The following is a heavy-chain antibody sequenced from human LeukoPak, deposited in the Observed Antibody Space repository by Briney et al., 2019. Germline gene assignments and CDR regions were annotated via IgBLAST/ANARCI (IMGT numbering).Heavy chain of an antibody. CDR3: ARDFTGGEYFDS. J-gene: IGHJ4*02. V-gene: IGHV3-21*06. D-gene: IGHD3-16*01. CDR2: VSPSSTYI. Sequence: GGSLRLSCAASGFTFSSFKMTWVRQALGKGLEWVASVSPSSTYIYYGDSLKGRVTVSRDNAKSLLFLHMSSLRPDDTAVYYCARDFTGGEYFDSWGQGALVSVSS. CDR1: GFTFSSFK.